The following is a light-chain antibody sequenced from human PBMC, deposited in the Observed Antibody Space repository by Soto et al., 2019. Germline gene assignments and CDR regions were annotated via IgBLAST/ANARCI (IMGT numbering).Light chain of an antibody. Sequence: QSALTQPASVSGSPGQSITISCPGTSSDVGGYNYVSWYQQHPGKAPKLMIYDVSNRPSGVSNRFSGSKSGNTASLTISGLQAEDEADYYCSSYTSSSTGVFRTGTKVTVL. CDR2: DVS. CDR3: SSYTSSSTGV. CDR1: SSDVGGYNY. V-gene: IGLV2-14*03. J-gene: IGLJ1*01.